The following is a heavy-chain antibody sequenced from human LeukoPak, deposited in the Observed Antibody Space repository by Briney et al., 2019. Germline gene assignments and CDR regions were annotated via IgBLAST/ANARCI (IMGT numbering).Heavy chain of an antibody. Sequence: GESLKISCKGSGYSFTSYWIGWVRQMPGKGLEWMGIIYPGDSDTRYSPSFQGQVTISADKSISTAYLQWSSLKAPDTAMYYCAIIVVVPAAIGGSEYYIGYWGQGTLVTVSS. V-gene: IGHV5-51*01. J-gene: IGHJ4*02. CDR1: GYSFTSYW. CDR3: AIIVVVPAAIGGSEYYIGY. CDR2: IYPGDSDT. D-gene: IGHD2-2*01.